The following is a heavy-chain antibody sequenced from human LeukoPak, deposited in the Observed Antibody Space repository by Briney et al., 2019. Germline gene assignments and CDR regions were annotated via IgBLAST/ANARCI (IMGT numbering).Heavy chain of an antibody. V-gene: IGHV1-69*06. CDR3: ARKASNYYYMDV. CDR2: IIPIFGTA. J-gene: IGHJ6*03. Sequence: SVKVSCKASGGTFSSYAISWVRQAPGQGLEWMGGIIPIFGTANYAQKFQGRVTITADKSTSTAYMELSSLRSEDTAVYYCARKASNYYYMDVWGKGTTVTVSS. CDR1: GGTFSSYA.